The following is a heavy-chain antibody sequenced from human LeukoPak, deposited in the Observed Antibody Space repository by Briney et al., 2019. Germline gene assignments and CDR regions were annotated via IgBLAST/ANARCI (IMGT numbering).Heavy chain of an antibody. J-gene: IGHJ4*02. Sequence: GESLRLSCAASGFTFDDYAMHWVRQPPGKGLEWVSLITGDGGFTYHADSVKGRFTISRDNSKNSLYLQMNSLRTEDTSLYYCAKSRNYGSGSYLDYWGPGTLVTVSS. CDR3: AKSRNYGSGSYLDY. CDR2: ITGDGGFT. CDR1: GFTFDDYA. V-gene: IGHV3-43*02. D-gene: IGHD3-10*01.